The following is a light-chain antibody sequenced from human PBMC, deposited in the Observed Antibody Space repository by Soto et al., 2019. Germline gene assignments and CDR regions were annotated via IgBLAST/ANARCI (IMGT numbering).Light chain of an antibody. J-gene: IGKJ1*01. CDR3: QKYNRAHRT. CDR2: AAS. Sequence: DIQMTQSPSSLPASVGDRVTITCRASQGISNYLAWSQHKPGKVPKLQIYAASTLQSGVPSRFSGSGSGTDFTLTISSVQSEGVATYYCQKYNRAHRTFGQWTNVEIQ. CDR1: QGISNY. V-gene: IGKV1-27*01.